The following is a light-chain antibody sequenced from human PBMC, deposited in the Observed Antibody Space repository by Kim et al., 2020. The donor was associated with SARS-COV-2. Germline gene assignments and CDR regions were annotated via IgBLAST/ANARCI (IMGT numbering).Light chain of an antibody. CDR3: NSRESRGNRWV. CDR2: GKN. V-gene: IGLV3-19*01. J-gene: IGLJ3*02. CDR1: SLRSYY. Sequence: ALGQTVRITCQGDSLRSYYASWYQQKPGQAPVLVIYGKNTRPSASPDRFSSSSSGHTASLTITGAQAEDEADSSRNSRESRGNRWVFGGATQLTVL.